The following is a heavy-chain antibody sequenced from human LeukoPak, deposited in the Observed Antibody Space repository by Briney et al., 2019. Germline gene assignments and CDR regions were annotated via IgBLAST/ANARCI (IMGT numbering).Heavy chain of an antibody. CDR2: ITPGGGST. D-gene: IGHD1-14*01. Sequence: GASVKVSCKASGYTFTNYHIHWMRQAPGQGLQWMGKITPGGGSTGYAQKFQGRLTMTRDTSTTTVFMELSSLTSDDTAVYYCAREAGILPFDYWGHGTLVTVSS. CDR3: AREAGILPFDY. J-gene: IGHJ4*01. CDR1: GYTFTNYH. V-gene: IGHV1-46*01.